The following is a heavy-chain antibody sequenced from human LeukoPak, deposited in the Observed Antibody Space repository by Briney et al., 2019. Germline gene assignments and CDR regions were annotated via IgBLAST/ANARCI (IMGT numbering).Heavy chain of an antibody. Sequence: ASVKVSCKASGYSFTSYGISWVRQAPGEGLEWMGWINEDFGKIHYAQKFKGRVTMTTDTSTSTAYMELRSLTSDDTATYFCARDWEWLASRDLFDVWGQGTMVTVSS. J-gene: IGHJ3*01. D-gene: IGHD3-3*01. V-gene: IGHV1-18*01. CDR3: ARDWEWLASRDLFDV. CDR1: GYSFTSYG. CDR2: INEDFGKI.